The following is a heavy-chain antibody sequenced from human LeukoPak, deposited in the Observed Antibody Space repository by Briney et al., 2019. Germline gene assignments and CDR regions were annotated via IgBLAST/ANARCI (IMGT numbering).Heavy chain of an antibody. CDR3: ARAPGYSSSWYGY. CDR1: GGSISSSNW. V-gene: IGHV4-4*02. D-gene: IGHD6-13*01. CDR2: IYHSGST. Sequence: PSGTLSLTCAVSGGSISSSNWWSWVRQPPGKGLEWIGEIYHSGSTNYNPSLKSRVTISVDKSKNQFSLKLSSVTAADTAVYYCARAPGYSSSWYGYWGQGTLVTVSS. J-gene: IGHJ4*02.